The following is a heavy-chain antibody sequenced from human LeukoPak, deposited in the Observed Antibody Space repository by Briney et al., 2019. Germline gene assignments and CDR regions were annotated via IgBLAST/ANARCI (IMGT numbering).Heavy chain of an antibody. V-gene: IGHV3-30*02. CDR2: IRYDGSNK. CDR3: AKAQAVVTWGLY. J-gene: IGHJ4*02. CDR1: GFTFSSYG. D-gene: IGHD2-2*01. Sequence: GGSLRLSCAASGFTFSSYGMHWVRQAPGKGLEWVAFIRYDGSNKYYADSVKGRFTISRDNSKNTLYLQMNSLRAEDTAVYYCAKAQAVVTWGLYWGQGTLVTVSS.